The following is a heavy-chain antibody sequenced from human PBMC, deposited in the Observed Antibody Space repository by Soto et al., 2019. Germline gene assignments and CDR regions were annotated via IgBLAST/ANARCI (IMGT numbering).Heavy chain of an antibody. CDR2: ISYDGSNK. V-gene: IGHV3-30-3*01. CDR3: AKELGYQLLLNWFDP. Sequence: GGSLRLSCAASGFTFSNYAMHWVRQAPGKGLEWVAVISYDGSNKYYADSVKGRFTISRDNSKNTVYLQMNSLMAEDTAVYYCAKELGYQLLLNWFDPWGQGTLVTVSS. J-gene: IGHJ5*02. D-gene: IGHD2-2*01. CDR1: GFTFSNYA.